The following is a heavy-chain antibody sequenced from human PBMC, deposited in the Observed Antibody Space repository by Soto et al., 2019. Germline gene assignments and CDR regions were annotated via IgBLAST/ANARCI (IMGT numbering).Heavy chain of an antibody. D-gene: IGHD5-12*01. CDR3: ARDREAYSGYDYPDY. CDR1: GFTLSSYA. Sequence: PGGSLRLSCTASGFTLSSYAMHWVRQAPGKGLEWVALISYDGSGKYYTDSVRGRFTISRDNSKNTLYLQMNSLRAEDTAVYYCARDREAYSGYDYPDYWGQGTLVTVSS. CDR2: ISYDGSGK. V-gene: IGHV3-30-3*01. J-gene: IGHJ4*02.